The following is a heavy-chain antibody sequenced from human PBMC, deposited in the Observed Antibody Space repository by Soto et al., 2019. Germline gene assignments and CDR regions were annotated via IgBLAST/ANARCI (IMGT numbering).Heavy chain of an antibody. V-gene: IGHV4-39*01. J-gene: IGHJ4*02. CDR3: ARLRSALIWGSYRPYYVDY. D-gene: IGHD3-16*02. CDR2: IYYIGST. CDR1: DGSISSSSYY. Sequence: ASETLSLTCIVSDGSISSSSYYWGWIRQPPGKGLEWIGTIYYIGSTYYNPSLKGRVTISGDTSKNQFFLRLRSVTAADTAVYYCARLRSALIWGSYRPYYVDYWGQGTLVTVSS.